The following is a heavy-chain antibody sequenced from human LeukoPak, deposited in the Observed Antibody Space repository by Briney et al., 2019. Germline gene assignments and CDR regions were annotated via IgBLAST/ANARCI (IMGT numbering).Heavy chain of an antibody. V-gene: IGHV3-7*03. CDR3: AKDPEDFWSGEYFQH. Sequence: GGSLRLSCTASGFTFGSWIIWVRQAPRKGLEWVASIKQDGSEKYYLDSVKGRFTMSRDSAKNSLYLQMSSLRAEDTAVYYCAKDPEDFWSGEYFQHWGQGTLVTVSS. D-gene: IGHD3-3*01. CDR1: GFTFGSW. CDR2: IKQDGSEK. J-gene: IGHJ1*01.